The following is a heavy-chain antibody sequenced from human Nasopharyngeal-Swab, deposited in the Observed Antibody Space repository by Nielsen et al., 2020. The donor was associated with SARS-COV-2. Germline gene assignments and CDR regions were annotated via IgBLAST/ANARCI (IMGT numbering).Heavy chain of an antibody. CDR2: IYPGDSDT. CDR3: ARTAIEGGYYRGDAFDI. D-gene: IGHD3-22*01. Sequence: GGSLRLSCKASGYSFTTHWIGWVRQMPGRGLEWMGIIYPGDSDTRYSPSFQGQVTISADKSINTAYLQWSTLKASDTAMYYCARTAIEGGYYRGDAFDIWGQGTMVTVSS. CDR1: GYSFTTHW. J-gene: IGHJ3*02. V-gene: IGHV5-51*01.